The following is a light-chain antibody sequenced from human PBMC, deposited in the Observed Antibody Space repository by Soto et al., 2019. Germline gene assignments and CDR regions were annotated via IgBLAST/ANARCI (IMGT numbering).Light chain of an antibody. CDR1: TNY. CDR3: QQRSNWPPA. V-gene: IGKV3-11*01. Sequence: TNYLAWYQQKPGQAPRLLIYEASNRATGIPARVSGSGSGTDFTLTISSLEPEDFAVYDCQQRSNWPPAFGQGTRRENK. CDR2: EAS. J-gene: IGKJ5*01.